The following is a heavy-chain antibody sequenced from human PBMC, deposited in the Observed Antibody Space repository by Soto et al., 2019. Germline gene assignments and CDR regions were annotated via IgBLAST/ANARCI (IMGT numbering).Heavy chain of an antibody. CDR3: AKDRGGSSSWSIGMDV. CDR2: ISGSGGST. D-gene: IGHD6-13*01. CDR1: GFTFSSYA. J-gene: IGHJ6*02. V-gene: IGHV3-23*01. Sequence: EVQLLESGGGLVQPGGSLRLSCAASGFTFSSYAMSWVRQAPGKGLEWVSAISGSGGSTYYADSVNGRFTISRDNSKNTLYLQMNSLRAEDTAVYYCAKDRGGSSSWSIGMDVWGQGTTVTVSS.